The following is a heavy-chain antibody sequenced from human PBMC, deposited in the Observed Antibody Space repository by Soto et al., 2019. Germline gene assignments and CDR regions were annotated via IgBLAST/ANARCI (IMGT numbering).Heavy chain of an antibody. CDR1: GFTFSSYA. V-gene: IGHV3-23*01. J-gene: IGHJ4*02. D-gene: IGHD1-7*01. CDR2: ISGSGGST. CDR3: AKGRHSWELGEDY. Sequence: EVQLLESGGGLVQPGGSLRLSCAASGFTFSSYAMSWVRQAPGKGLEWVSAISGSGGSTYYADSVKGRFTISRDNSKNPLYLQMNSLRAEDTAVYYCAKGRHSWELGEDYWGQGTLVTVSS.